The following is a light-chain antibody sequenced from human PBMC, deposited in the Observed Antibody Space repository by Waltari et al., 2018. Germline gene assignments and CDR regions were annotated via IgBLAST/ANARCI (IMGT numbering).Light chain of an antibody. CDR2: EVR. CDR1: STDLGTYNV. CDR3: CSFAGNSYV. V-gene: IGLV2-23*02. J-gene: IGLJ1*01. Sequence: QSALTQPASMSGSPGHSITISCTGTSTDLGTYNVVSWYQHHPGKAPKLIIYEVRKRPSGISDRFSGSMSGSTASLTISRLQAEDEAEYYCCSFAGNSYVFGTGTKVTVL.